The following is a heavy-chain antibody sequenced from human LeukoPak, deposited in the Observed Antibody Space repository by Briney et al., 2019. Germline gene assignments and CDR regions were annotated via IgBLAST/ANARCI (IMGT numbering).Heavy chain of an antibody. CDR2: ISSIGNTI. CDR1: GFTFSDYY. J-gene: IGHJ4*02. CDR3: ARHDYGDVLDY. Sequence: KAGGSLRLSCAASGFTFSDYYMSWIRQAPGKVLECISYISSIGNTIYYADSVKGRFTMSRDNATNSLYLQMNSLRAEDTAVYYCARHDYGDVLDYWGQGTLVTVSS. V-gene: IGHV3-11*04. D-gene: IGHD4-17*01.